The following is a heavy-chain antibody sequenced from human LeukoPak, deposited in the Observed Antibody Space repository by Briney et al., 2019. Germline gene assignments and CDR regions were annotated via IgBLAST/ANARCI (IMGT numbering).Heavy chain of an antibody. D-gene: IGHD5-12*01. V-gene: IGHV1-18*01. CDR3: AREYSGYAARYFDY. J-gene: IGHJ4*02. Sequence: GASVTVSCKASGYTFTIYGINWVRQAPGQGLEWMGWISAYTGNTNYAQKFQGRVTMTTDTSTSTAYMELRSLRSDDTAVYYCAREYSGYAARYFDYWGQGTLVTVSS. CDR1: GYTFTIYG. CDR2: ISAYTGNT.